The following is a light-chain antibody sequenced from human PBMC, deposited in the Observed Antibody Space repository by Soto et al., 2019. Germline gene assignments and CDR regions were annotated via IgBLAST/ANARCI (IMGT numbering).Light chain of an antibody. CDR3: AAWDDSLNAVV. J-gene: IGLJ2*01. V-gene: IGLV1-44*01. CDR2: NNN. CDR1: SSNIGGNT. Sequence: QSALTQPPSASGTPGQRVTISCSGSSSNIGGNTVNWYQQLPGTAPKLLIYNNNQRPSGVPDRFSGSKSGTSASLAISGLQSEDEADYYCAAWDDSLNAVVFGGGTKLTVL.